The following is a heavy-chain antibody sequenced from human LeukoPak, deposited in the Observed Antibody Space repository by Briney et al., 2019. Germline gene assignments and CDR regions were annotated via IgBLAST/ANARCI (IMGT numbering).Heavy chain of an antibody. V-gene: IGHV4-59*08. J-gene: IGHJ4*02. CDR2: IYYSGST. CDR1: GGSISSYY. D-gene: IGHD3-10*01. CDR3: ARLGSGGYGRRPFDY. Sequence: PSETLSLTCTVSGGSISSYYWSWIRQPPGKGLEWIGYIYYSGSTNYNPSLKSRVTISVDTSKNQFSLKLSSVTAADTAVYYCARLGSGGYGRRPFDYWGQGTLVTVSS.